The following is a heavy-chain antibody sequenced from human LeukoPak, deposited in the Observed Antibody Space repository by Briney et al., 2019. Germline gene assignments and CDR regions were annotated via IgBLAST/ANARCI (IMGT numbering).Heavy chain of an antibody. Sequence: GGSLRLSCAASGFTFSNYVMHWVRQAPGKGLECVALIPYDGSNKYYADSVKGRFTISRDNSKNTLYLLMNSLRAEDTAVYYWARYGWSLGPTPGTPLLDYWGQGTLVTVSS. CDR2: IPYDGSNK. J-gene: IGHJ4*02. D-gene: IGHD3-10*01. CDR3: ARYGWSLGPTPGTPLLDY. V-gene: IGHV3-30-3*01. CDR1: GFTFSNYV.